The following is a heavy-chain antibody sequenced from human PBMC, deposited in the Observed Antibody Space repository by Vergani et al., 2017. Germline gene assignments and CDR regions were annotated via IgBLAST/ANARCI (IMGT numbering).Heavy chain of an antibody. J-gene: IGHJ4*02. Sequence: QVQLQESGPGLVKPSQTLSLTCTVSGGPISSGGYYWSWIRQHPGKGLEWIGYIYYSGSTYYNPSLKSRVTISVDTSKNQFSLKLSSVTAADTAVYYCASRSSSWGYYFDYWGQGTLVTVSS. CDR3: ASRSSSWGYYFDY. CDR2: IYYSGST. CDR1: GGPISSGGYY. D-gene: IGHD6-13*01. V-gene: IGHV4-31*03.